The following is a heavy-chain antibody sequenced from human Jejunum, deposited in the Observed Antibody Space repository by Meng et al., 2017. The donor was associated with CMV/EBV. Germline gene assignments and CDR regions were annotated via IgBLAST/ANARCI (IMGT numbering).Heavy chain of an antibody. Sequence: SGFPFSSHAMGWVRQAPGKGLEWVSGFSRGGENSYYADSVRGRFTISRDISKSTLYLQMDSLRAEDTALYYCAKGSTDGFNGLFDSWGQGALVTVSS. CDR2: FSRGGENS. V-gene: IGHV3-23*01. CDR1: GFPFSSHA. D-gene: IGHD5-24*01. J-gene: IGHJ4*02. CDR3: AKGSTDGFNGLFDS.